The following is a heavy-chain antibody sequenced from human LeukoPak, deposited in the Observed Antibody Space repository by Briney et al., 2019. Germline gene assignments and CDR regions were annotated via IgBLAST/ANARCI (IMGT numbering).Heavy chain of an antibody. CDR3: ATGSPNYGSGSYLPY. V-gene: IGHV4-34*01. CDR1: GGSFSGYY. J-gene: IGHJ4*02. D-gene: IGHD3-10*01. CDR2: INHSGST. Sequence: PSETLSLTXAVYGGSFSGYYWSWIGQPPGKGLEWIGEINHSGSTNYNPSLKGRVTISVDTSKNQFSLKLSSVTAADTAVYYCATGSPNYGSGSYLPYWGQGTLVTVSS.